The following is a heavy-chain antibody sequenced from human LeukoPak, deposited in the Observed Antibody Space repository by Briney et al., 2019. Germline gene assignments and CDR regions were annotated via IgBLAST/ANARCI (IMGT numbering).Heavy chain of an antibody. Sequence: GESLTLSCKVSGYSFTSYWIGWVRQMPAKRLEWMGIIDPSASETRYTPSFQGQVTISVDKSLTTADLQWNSLKASDTAMYYCARQTAMGRSGDYWGQGTLVTVSS. D-gene: IGHD5-18*01. V-gene: IGHV5-51*01. CDR3: ARQTAMGRSGDY. CDR2: IDPSASET. J-gene: IGHJ4*02. CDR1: GYSFTSYW.